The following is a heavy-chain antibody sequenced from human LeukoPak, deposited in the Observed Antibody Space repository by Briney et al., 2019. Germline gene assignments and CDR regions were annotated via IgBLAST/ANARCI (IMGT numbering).Heavy chain of an antibody. V-gene: IGHV3-23*01. CDR3: AKRTITFDY. J-gene: IGHJ4*02. Sequence: GGPLRLSCTASGFTFGDYAMSWVRQAPGKGLEWVSAVSSDGNIYYADSVKGRFTISRDNSKKTLYLQMNSLRAEDTAVYYCAKRTITFDYWGQGTLVTVSS. CDR2: VSSDGNI. D-gene: IGHD4-11*01. CDR1: GFTFGDYA.